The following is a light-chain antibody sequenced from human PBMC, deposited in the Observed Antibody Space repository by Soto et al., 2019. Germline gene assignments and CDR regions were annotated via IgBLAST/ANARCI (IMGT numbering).Light chain of an antibody. CDR1: QSLSSN. J-gene: IGKJ2*01. V-gene: IGKV3-15*01. CDR2: AAS. Sequence: EIVITQSPATLSVSPGERVTLSCRASQSLSSNLAWYQQKPGQAPSLLIDAASTRTTGIPARFSGSGSGTEFTLTISSLQSEDFAVYYCQQYNNWPPTFGQGTKVDIK. CDR3: QQYNNWPPT.